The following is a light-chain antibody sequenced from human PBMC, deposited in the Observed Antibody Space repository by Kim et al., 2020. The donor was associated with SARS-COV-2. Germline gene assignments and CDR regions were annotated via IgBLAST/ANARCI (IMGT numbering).Light chain of an antibody. CDR2: DVS. CDR3: SSYTSSSTWV. V-gene: IGLV2-14*04. CDR1: SSDVCGYNY. J-gene: IGLJ3*02. Sequence: GQSITISCTGSSSDVCGYNYVSWYQQHPGKAPRLMIYDVSKRPSGVSNRFSGSKSGNTASLTISGLQAEDEADYYCSSYTSSSTWVFGGGTQLTVL.